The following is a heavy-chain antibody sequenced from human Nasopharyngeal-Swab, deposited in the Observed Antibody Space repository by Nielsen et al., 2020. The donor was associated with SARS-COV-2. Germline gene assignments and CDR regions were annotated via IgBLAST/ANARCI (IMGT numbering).Heavy chain of an antibody. CDR3: AKVTGYTFDP. V-gene: IGHV3-23*01. J-gene: IGHJ5*02. CDR2: ISSSGGSPSGGST. D-gene: IGHD5-18*01. CDR1: GFIFSSSA. Sequence: GESLKISCAASGFIFSSSAMTWVRQAPGKAPEWVSSISSSGGSPSGGSTLYADSVKARFTISRDSSKNTVYLQMNSLRAEDTAVYYCAKVTGYTFDPWGQGTLVTVSS.